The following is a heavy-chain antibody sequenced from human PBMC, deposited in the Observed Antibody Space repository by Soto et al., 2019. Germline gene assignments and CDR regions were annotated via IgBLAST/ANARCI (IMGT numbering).Heavy chain of an antibody. D-gene: IGHD1-26*01. CDR2: LAPISGSP. CDR3: ASIGVGSRR. V-gene: IGHV1-69*18. Sequence: VQMVQSGAEVKEPGSSVKVSCTNSGDTFSHYVMSWVRQAPGQGLEWMGSLAPISGSPNYAERFEGRLTISADAGTSTMYMELRSLKYDDTVVYYCASIGVGSRRWGQGTMVTVSS. J-gene: IGHJ3*01. CDR1: GDTFSHYV.